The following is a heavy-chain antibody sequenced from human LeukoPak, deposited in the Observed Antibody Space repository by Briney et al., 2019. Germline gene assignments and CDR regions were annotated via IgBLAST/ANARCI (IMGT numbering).Heavy chain of an antibody. CDR1: GFTFSSYW. J-gene: IGHJ4*02. CDR2: INSDGSST. D-gene: IGHD3-22*01. Sequence: GGSLRLSCAASGFTFSSYWMHWVRHAPGKGLVWVSRINSDGSSTSYADSVKGRFTISRDNAKNTLYLQMNSLRAEDTAVYYCARASRSRITMIVVAYFDYWGQGTLVTVSS. CDR3: ARASRSRITMIVVAYFDY. V-gene: IGHV3-74*01.